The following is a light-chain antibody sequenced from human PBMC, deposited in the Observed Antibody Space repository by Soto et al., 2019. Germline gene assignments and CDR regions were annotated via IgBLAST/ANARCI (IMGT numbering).Light chain of an antibody. J-gene: IGKJ1*01. CDR2: AAS. CDR3: QKYNSALWT. V-gene: IGKV1-27*01. Sequence: DIQMTQSPSSLSASVGDRVTITCRASQGISNYLAWYQQKPGKVPKVLIYAASTLQSGVPSRFSGSGSGTDFSLTISSLQPEDVATYFCQKYNSALWTFGQGTKVEIK. CDR1: QGISNY.